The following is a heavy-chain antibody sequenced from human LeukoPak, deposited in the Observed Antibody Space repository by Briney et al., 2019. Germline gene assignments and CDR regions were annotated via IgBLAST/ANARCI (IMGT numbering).Heavy chain of an antibody. V-gene: IGHV4-59*01. Sequence: SETLSLTCTVSGGSISSYYWSWIRQPPGKGLEWIGYIYYSGSTNYNPSFKSRVTISVDTSKNQFSLKLSSVTAADTAVYYCARRPGGYSYGYFDYWGQGTLVTVSS. J-gene: IGHJ4*02. CDR2: IYYSGST. D-gene: IGHD5-18*01. CDR3: ARRPGGYSYGYFDY. CDR1: GGSISSYY.